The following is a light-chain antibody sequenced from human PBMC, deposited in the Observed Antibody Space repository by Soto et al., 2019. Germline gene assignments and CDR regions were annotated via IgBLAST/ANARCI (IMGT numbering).Light chain of an antibody. J-gene: IGLJ1*01. CDR2: EVS. V-gene: IGLV2-8*01. CDR1: SSDVGGYNY. CDR3: RSYAGCKGV. Sequence: QSALTQPPSASGSPGQSVTISCTGTSSDVGGYNYVSWYQQHPGKAPKLMIYEVSKRPSGVPDRFSGSKSGNTASLTVSGLRSEEDADYYPRSYAGCKGVFVTGTKATVL.